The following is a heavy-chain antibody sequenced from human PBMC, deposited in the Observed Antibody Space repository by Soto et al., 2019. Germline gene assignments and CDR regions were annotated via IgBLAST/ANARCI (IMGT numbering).Heavy chain of an antibody. J-gene: IGHJ4*02. CDR2: INHSGST. D-gene: IGHD6-13*01. V-gene: IGHV4-34*01. Sequence: SETLSLTCAVYGGSFSGYYWSWIHQPPGKGLEWIGEINHSGSTNYNPSLKSRVTISVETSKNQFSLKLSSVTAADTAVYYCARGRRRVEKEAAAGTNNFDYWGQGTLVTVSS. CDR1: GGSFSGYY. CDR3: ARGRRRVEKEAAAGTNNFDY.